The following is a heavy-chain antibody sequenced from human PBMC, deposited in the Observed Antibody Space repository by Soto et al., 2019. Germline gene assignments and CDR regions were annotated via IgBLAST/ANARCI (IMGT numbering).Heavy chain of an antibody. V-gene: IGHV4-34*01. CDR2: INHSGST. Sequence: QVQLQQWGAGLLKPSETLSLTCAVYGGSFSGYYWSWIRQPPGKGLEWIGEINHSGSTNYNPSLDSRVTISVDTSKNQFSLKLSSVTAADTAVYYCARLRVQNYYYYMDVLGKGTTVTVSS. J-gene: IGHJ6*03. CDR1: GGSFSGYY. CDR3: ARLRVQNYYYYMDV.